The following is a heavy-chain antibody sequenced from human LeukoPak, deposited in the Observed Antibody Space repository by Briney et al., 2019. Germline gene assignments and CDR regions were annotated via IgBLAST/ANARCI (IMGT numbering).Heavy chain of an antibody. J-gene: IGHJ6*03. CDR3: ARMSRAARPNYYYYYMDV. CDR1: GFTFSSYA. CDR2: ISYDGSNK. D-gene: IGHD6-6*01. V-gene: IGHV3-30-3*01. Sequence: GGSLRLSCAASGFTFSSYAMHWVRQAPGKGLEWVAVISYDGSNKYYADSVKGRFTISRDNSKNTLYLQMNSLRAEDTAVYYCARMSRAARPNYYYYYMDVWGKGTTVTVSS.